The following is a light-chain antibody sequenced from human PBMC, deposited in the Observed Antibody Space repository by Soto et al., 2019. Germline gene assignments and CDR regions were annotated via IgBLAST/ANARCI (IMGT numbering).Light chain of an antibody. J-gene: IGKJ2*01. CDR1: QSVSTN. CDR2: GAS. V-gene: IGKV3-15*01. Sequence: EVVMTQSPATLSVSPGERATLSCRASQSVSTNLAWYQQKAGQAPRLLIYGASTRATGIPARFSGSGSGTEFTLTISSLQSEDFSFYYCQQYKHWPPYTFGQGTKLEIK. CDR3: QQYKHWPPYT.